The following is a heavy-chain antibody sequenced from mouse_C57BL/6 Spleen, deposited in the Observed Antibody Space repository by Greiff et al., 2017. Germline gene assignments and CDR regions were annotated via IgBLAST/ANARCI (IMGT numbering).Heavy chain of an antibody. CDR2: IDPENGDT. Sequence: VQLKQSGAELVRPGASVKLSCTASGFNIKDDYMHWVKQRPEQGLEWIGWIDPENGDTEYASKFQGKATITADTSSNTAYLQLSSLTSEDTAVYYCTPIGWLLRRAYWGQGTLVTVSA. CDR3: TPIGWLLRRAY. J-gene: IGHJ3*01. D-gene: IGHD2-3*01. CDR1: GFNIKDDY. V-gene: IGHV14-4*01.